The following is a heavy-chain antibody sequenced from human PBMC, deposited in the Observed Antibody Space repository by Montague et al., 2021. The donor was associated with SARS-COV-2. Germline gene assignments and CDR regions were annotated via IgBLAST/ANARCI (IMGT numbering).Heavy chain of an antibody. CDR2: IYNSGST. V-gene: IGHV4-59*01. J-gene: IGHJ3*02. D-gene: IGHD6-13*01. CDR3: ARVGRGSSWYEVAFDI. Sequence: SETLSLTCTVSGGSISRYSWTWIRQPPGKGLEWIGYIYNSGSTNXNPFLTSRVTISVDTSKNQFSLKLSSVAAADTAVYYCARVGRGSSWYEVAFDIWGQGTMVTVSS. CDR1: GGSISRYS.